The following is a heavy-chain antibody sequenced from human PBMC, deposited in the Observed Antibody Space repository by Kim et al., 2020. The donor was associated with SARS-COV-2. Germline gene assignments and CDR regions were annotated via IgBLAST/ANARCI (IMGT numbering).Heavy chain of an antibody. CDR1: GFTFSSYS. CDR3: ARDRYSGYDYSPFDY. CDR2: ISSSSSYI. J-gene: IGHJ4*02. D-gene: IGHD5-12*01. Sequence: GGSLRLSCAASGFTFSSYSMNWVRQAPGKGLEWVSSISSSSSYIYYADSVKGRFTISRDNAKNSLYLQMNSLRAEDTAVYYCARDRYSGYDYSPFDYWGQGTLVTVSS. V-gene: IGHV3-21*01.